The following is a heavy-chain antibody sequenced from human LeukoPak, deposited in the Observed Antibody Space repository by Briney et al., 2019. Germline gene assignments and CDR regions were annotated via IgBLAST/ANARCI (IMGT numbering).Heavy chain of an antibody. Sequence: ASVTVSCKASGYTFTSYGISWVRQAPGQGLEWMGWISAYNGNTNYAQKLQGRVTMTTDTSTSTAYMELRSLRSDDTAVYYCAVGVHCGGDCPMAYWGQGTLVTVSS. CDR2: ISAYNGNT. J-gene: IGHJ4*02. D-gene: IGHD2-21*02. CDR3: AVGVHCGGDCPMAY. V-gene: IGHV1-18*01. CDR1: GYTFTSYG.